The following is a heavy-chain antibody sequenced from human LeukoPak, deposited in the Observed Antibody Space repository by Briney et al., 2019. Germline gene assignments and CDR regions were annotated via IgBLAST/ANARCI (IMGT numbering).Heavy chain of an antibody. CDR2: VFYRGTT. D-gene: IGHD3-16*01. Sequence: PSETLSLTCTVSGGSVSNYYWTWIRQPPGKGLEWIGEVFYRGTTNYNPSLRGRVTISVDMWKNQFSLNLTSVTAADTAVYYCAQDQPRSLGASPGTRWFDPWGQGLLVTVSS. J-gene: IGHJ5*02. CDR1: GGSVSNYY. V-gene: IGHV4-59*02. CDR3: AQDQPRSLGASPGTRWFDP.